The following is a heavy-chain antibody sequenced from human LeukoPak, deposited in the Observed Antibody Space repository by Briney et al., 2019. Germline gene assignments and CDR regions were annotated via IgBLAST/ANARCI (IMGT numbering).Heavy chain of an antibody. J-gene: IGHJ4*02. CDR3: ARGPGAYYYGSGSYCV. CDR1: GYTFTSYD. CDR2: MNPNSGNT. D-gene: IGHD3-10*01. V-gene: IGHV1-8*01. Sequence: ASVKVSCEASGYTFTSYDINWVRQATGQGLEWMGWMNPNSGNTGYAQKFQGRVTMTRNTSISTAYMELSSLRSEDTAVYYCARGPGAYYYGSGSYCVWGQGTLVTVSS.